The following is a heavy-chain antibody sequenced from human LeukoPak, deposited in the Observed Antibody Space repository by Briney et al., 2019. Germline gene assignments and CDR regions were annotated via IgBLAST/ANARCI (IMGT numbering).Heavy chain of an antibody. Sequence: GGSLRLSCAASGFTFSSYSMNWVRQAPGKGLEWVSSISSSSSYIYYADSVKGRFTISRDDSKNTVYLQMNGLRAEDTAVYYCAKDQGNWAYFDYWGQGTLVTVSS. D-gene: IGHD7-27*01. V-gene: IGHV3-21*01. CDR1: GFTFSSYS. CDR3: AKDQGNWAYFDY. J-gene: IGHJ4*02. CDR2: ISSSSSYI.